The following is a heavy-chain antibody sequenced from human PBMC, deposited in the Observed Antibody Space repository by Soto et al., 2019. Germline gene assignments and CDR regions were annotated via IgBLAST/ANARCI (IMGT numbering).Heavy chain of an antibody. CDR2: IYYSGST. CDR1: GGSISSYY. CDR3: ARRYGPGFDY. Sequence: SETLSLTCAVSGGSISSYYWSWIRQPPGKGLEWIGYIYYSGSTNYNPSFKSRVNISVDTSKNKFSLKLSSVTAADTAVYYCARRYGPGFDYGGQGTLVTVS. V-gene: IGHV4-59*08. J-gene: IGHJ4*02. D-gene: IGHD4-17*01.